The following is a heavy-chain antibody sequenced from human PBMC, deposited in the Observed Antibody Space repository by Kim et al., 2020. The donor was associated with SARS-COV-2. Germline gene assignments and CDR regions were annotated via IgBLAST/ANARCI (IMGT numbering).Heavy chain of an antibody. J-gene: IGHJ4*02. D-gene: IGHD6-19*01. CDR3: ARHEGGIAVGFDY. Sequence: SNPSLKSRVTISVDTSKNQFSLKLSSVTAADTAVYYCARHEGGIAVGFDYWGQGTLVTVSS. V-gene: IGHV4-59*08.